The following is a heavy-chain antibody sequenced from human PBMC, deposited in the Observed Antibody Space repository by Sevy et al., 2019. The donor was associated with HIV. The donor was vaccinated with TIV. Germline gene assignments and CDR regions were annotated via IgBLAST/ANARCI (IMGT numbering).Heavy chain of an antibody. CDR2: ISSNGGST. CDR3: VKDRGITIFGVVISYGMDV. V-gene: IGHV3-64D*06. CDR1: GFTFSSYA. D-gene: IGHD3-3*01. J-gene: IGHJ6*02. Sequence: GGSVRLSCSASGFTFSSYAMHWVRQAPGKGLEYVSAISSNGGSTYYADSVKGRFTISRDNSKNTLYLQMSSLRAEDTAVYYCVKDRGITIFGVVISYGMDVWGQGTTVTVSS.